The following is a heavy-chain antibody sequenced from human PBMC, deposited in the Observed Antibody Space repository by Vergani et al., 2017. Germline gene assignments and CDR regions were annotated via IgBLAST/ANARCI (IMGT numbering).Heavy chain of an antibody. CDR2: ISYDGSNK. V-gene: IGHV3-30-3*01. CDR3: ARDRHSSSHTVGSFDY. D-gene: IGHD6-6*01. Sequence: QVQLVESGGGVVQPGRSLRLSCAASGFTFSSYAMHWVRQAPGKGLEWVAVISYDGSNKYYADSVKGRFTISRDNSKNTLYLQMNSLRAEDTAVYYCARDRHSSSHTVGSFDYWGQGTLVTVSS. J-gene: IGHJ4*02. CDR1: GFTFSSYA.